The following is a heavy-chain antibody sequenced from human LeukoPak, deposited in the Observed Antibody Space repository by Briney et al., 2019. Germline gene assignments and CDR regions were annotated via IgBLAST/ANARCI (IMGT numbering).Heavy chain of an antibody. V-gene: IGHV1-2*02. CDR3: ARVYGGNGAFDI. J-gene: IGHJ3*02. Sequence: ASVKVSCKASGYTFTGYYMHWVRQAPGQGLEWMGWINPNSGGTNYAQKFQGRVTMTRDTSISTAYMELSRLRSDDTAVYYCARVYGGNGAFDIWGQGTMVTVSS. CDR2: INPNSGGT. D-gene: IGHD4-23*01. CDR1: GYTFTGYY.